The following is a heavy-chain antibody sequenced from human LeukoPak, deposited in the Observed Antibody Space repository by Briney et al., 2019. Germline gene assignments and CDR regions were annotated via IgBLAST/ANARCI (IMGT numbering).Heavy chain of an antibody. Sequence: ASVKVSCKASGYTXTGYYMHWVRQAPGQGLEWMGWINPNSGGTNYAQKFQGRVTMTRDTSISTAYMELSRLRSDDTAVYYCARPAYRQQLVRGWFDPWGQGTLVTVSS. CDR3: ARPAYRQQLVRGWFDP. CDR2: INPNSGGT. J-gene: IGHJ5*02. CDR1: GYTXTGYY. D-gene: IGHD6-13*01. V-gene: IGHV1-2*02.